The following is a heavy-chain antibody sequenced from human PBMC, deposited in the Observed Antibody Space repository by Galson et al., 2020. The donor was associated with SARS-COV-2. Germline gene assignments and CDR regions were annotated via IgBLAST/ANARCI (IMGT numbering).Heavy chain of an antibody. D-gene: IGHD3-10*01. CDR2: IGAYSGES. CDR1: GYTFTSYA. Sequence: ASVKVSCKTSGYTFTSYALNWVRQAPGQGLEWIGWIGAYSGESNSAQKFQGRVTMTTDTSTRTGYMELRSLKFDDTAVYYCARDIYYGSGVFDYWGQGSLVTIFS. CDR3: ARDIYYGSGVFDY. V-gene: IGHV1-18*01. J-gene: IGHJ4*02.